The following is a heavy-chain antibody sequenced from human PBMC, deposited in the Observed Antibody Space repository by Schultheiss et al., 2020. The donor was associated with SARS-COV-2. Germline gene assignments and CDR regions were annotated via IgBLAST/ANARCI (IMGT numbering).Heavy chain of an antibody. CDR2: IYYSGST. D-gene: IGHD2-2*01. CDR1: GGSISSGDYY. Sequence: SQTLSLTCTVSGGSISSGDYYWSWIRQPPGKGLEWIGYIYYSGSTYYNPSLKSRVTISVDTSKNQFSLKLSSVTAADTAVYYCARGDIVVVPAAKYYYYGMDVWGQGTTVTVSS. J-gene: IGHJ6*02. CDR3: ARGDIVVVPAAKYYYYGMDV. V-gene: IGHV4-30-4*01.